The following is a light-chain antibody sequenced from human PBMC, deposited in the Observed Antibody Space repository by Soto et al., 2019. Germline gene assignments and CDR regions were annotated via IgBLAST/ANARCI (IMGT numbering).Light chain of an antibody. CDR1: SSNIGAGYD. CDR3: QSYDSSSVV. J-gene: IGLJ2*01. CDR2: DNN. V-gene: IGLV1-40*01. Sequence: QSVLTQPPSVSGAPGQRVTISCTGSSSNIGAGYDVHWYQQLPGTSPKLLIYDNNNRPSGVPDRFSGSKSGTSASLAITGLQAEHEADYYCQSYDSSSVVFGGGTKLTVL.